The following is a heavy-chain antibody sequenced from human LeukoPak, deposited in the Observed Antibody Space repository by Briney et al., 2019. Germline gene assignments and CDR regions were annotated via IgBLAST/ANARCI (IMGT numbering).Heavy chain of an antibody. CDR1: GGSISSYY. J-gene: IGHJ6*04. D-gene: IGHD3-3*02. CDR2: IYTSGST. CDR3: SIVLATAAYEMDV. V-gene: IGHV4-4*07. Sequence: SETLSLTCTGPGGSISSYYWSWSRQPAGKGLEWIGRIYTSGSTNYNPSLKSRVTMSVDTSKNQFSLKLSSVTAADTAVYYCSIVLATAAYEMDVWGKGTTVTISS.